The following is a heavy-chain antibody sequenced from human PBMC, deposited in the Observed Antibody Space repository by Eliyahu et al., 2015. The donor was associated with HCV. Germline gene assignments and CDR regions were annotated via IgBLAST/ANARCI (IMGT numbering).Heavy chain of an antibody. D-gene: IGHD1-20*01. CDR3: ARGGNNWNDPFDS. CDR1: GGXFNNYA. Sequence: QVQLVQSGAEVKKPGSSVKVSCMASGGXFNNYAITWMRQAPGQGLEWMGGIIPIFGPANYAQNFHGRVTITADESTRTAYMELSSLRSEDTAVYYCARGGNNWNDPFDSWGQGTLVTVSS. CDR2: IIPIFGPA. V-gene: IGHV1-69*01. J-gene: IGHJ4*02.